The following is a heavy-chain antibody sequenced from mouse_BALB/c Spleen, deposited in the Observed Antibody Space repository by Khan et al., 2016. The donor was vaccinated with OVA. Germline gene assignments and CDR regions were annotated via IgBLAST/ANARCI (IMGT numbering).Heavy chain of an antibody. V-gene: IGHV9-1*02. CDR3: ARGASYWYFDV. CDR2: INTYTGEP. J-gene: IGHJ1*01. Sequence: QIQLVQSGPELKKPGETVKISCKASGYTFTNYGMNWVKQAPGKGLKWMGWINTYTGEPTYTDDFKGRFAFSLETSASTAYLQINNLKNEDRATYFCARGASYWYFDVWGAGTTVTVSS. CDR1: GYTFTNYG.